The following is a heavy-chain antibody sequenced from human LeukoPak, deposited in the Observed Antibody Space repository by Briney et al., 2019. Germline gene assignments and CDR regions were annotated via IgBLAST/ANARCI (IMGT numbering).Heavy chain of an antibody. CDR3: ARDSTPYDFWSGYYVGGWFDP. CDR1: GFTFSSYA. J-gene: IGHJ5*02. Sequence: GRSLRLSCAASGFTFSSYAMHWVRQAPGKGLEWVAVISYDGSNKYYADSVKGRLTISRDNSKNTLYLQMNSLRAEDTAVYYCARDSTPYDFWSGYYVGGWFDPWGQGTLVTVSS. V-gene: IGHV3-30-3*01. D-gene: IGHD3-3*01. CDR2: ISYDGSNK.